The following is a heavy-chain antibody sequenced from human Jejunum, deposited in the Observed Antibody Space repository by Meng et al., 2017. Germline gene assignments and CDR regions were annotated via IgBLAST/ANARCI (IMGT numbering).Heavy chain of an antibody. V-gene: IGHV7-4-1*02. CDR1: GYTFTNHA. Sequence: QVRLVHSASEWKEPGASVKVSCKASGYTFTNHAMHWVRQAPGQGLEWMGWINTDTRNPTYAQGFTGRFVFSLDTSVSTAYLHISSLKAEDTALYYCSRGRGCCTCGSCSLADWGPGTLVTVSS. CDR3: SRGRGCCTCGSCSLAD. CDR2: INTDTRNP. D-gene: IGHD2-15*01. J-gene: IGHJ4*02.